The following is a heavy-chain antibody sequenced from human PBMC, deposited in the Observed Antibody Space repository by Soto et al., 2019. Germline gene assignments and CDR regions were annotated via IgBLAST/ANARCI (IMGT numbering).Heavy chain of an antibody. J-gene: IGHJ4*02. CDR1: GGTFSSYV. V-gene: IGHV1-69*01. D-gene: IGHD2-2*01. CDR2: IIPVSGTA. CDR3: VEVDRSVALVGWFDN. Sequence: QVHLEQSGAEVKKPGSSVKVSCKFSGGTFSSYVIIWVRQAPGQGLEWMGGIIPVSGTANYAQKFHGRVTVSADEATNTAYMALSRVRLGDTAVYSYVEVDRSVALVGWFDNCGWGSLVTVAS.